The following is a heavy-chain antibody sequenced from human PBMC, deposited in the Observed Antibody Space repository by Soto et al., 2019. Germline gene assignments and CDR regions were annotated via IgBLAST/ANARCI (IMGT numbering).Heavy chain of an antibody. V-gene: IGHV4-30-4*01. D-gene: IGHD6-13*01. CDR3: ARRGSSWYGVDY. Sequence: KTSETLSLTCTVSGGSISSGDYYWSWIRQPPGKGLEWIGYIYYSGSTYYNPSLKSRVTISVDTSKNQFSLKLSSVTAADTAVYYCARRGSSWYGVDYWGQGTLVTVSS. J-gene: IGHJ4*02. CDR2: IYYSGST. CDR1: GGSISSGDYY.